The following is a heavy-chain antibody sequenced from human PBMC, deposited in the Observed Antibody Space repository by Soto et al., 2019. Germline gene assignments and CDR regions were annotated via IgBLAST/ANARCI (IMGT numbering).Heavy chain of an antibody. CDR1: GFSLFTRGVG. CDR3: TLSESALNDY. Sequence: QITLKESGPTLVKPTQTLTLTCTFSGFSLFTRGVGVGWIRQPPGKALEWLALIYWDDDKRYSPSLKSRLTITKDTSKKQVVLTMTNMEAVDTATYYCTLSESALNDYWGQGTLVTVSS. D-gene: IGHD2-8*01. CDR2: IYWDDDK. V-gene: IGHV2-5*02. J-gene: IGHJ4*02.